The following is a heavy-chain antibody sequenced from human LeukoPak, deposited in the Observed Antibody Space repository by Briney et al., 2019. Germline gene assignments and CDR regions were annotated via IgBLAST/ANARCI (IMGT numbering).Heavy chain of an antibody. D-gene: IGHD3-10*01. J-gene: IGHJ4*02. V-gene: IGHV4-39*07. CDR3: ARGGFYGHPFDF. CDR2: IYYTGTT. CDR1: GGSIDNSIYY. Sequence: PSETLSLTCTVSGGSIDNSIYYWGWIRQSPEKGLEWIGSIYYTGTTNYNPSPESRVTISVDASNNQVSLTLNSVTAADTAVYFCARGGFYGHPFDFGGQGTLVTVSS.